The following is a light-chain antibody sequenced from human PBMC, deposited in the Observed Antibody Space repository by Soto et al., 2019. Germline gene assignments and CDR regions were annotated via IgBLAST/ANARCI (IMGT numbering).Light chain of an antibody. Sequence: TVMTQSPDTLSVSPGERATLSCRASQNIRTNLAWYQQKPGQAPRLLIYGASTRATGIPDRFSGSGSGTEFTLTISSLQSEDSAVYYCQHYNIWPPLTFGGGTKVEIK. CDR3: QHYNIWPPLT. CDR1: QNIRTN. CDR2: GAS. V-gene: IGKV3-15*01. J-gene: IGKJ4*01.